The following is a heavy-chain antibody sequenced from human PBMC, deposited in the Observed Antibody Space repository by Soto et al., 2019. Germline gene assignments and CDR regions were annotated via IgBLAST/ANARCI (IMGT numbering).Heavy chain of an antibody. J-gene: IGHJ5*02. V-gene: IGHV4-59*08. D-gene: IGHD2-2*01. Sequence: PSETLSLTCTVSGGSISSYYWSWIRQPPGKGLEWIGYIYYRGSTNYNPSLKSRVTISVGTSKNQFSLKLSSVTAADTAVYYCARVRDCSSTSCYYYWFDPWGQGTLVTVS. CDR3: ARVRDCSSTSCYYYWFDP. CDR1: GGSISSYY. CDR2: IYYRGST.